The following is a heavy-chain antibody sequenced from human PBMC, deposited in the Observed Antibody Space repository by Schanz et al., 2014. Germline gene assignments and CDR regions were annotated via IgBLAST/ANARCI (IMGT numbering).Heavy chain of an antibody. CDR3: ARDFSAYVGNYFDF. CDR2: IIPVLAIA. D-gene: IGHD5-12*01. J-gene: IGHJ4*02. CDR1: GGTFSSYT. Sequence: QVQLVHSGAEVKKPGSSVKVSCTASGGTFSSYTISWIRQAPGQGLEWMGRIIPVLAIADYAQKFQGRVTITADKSTSTASMGLTSLGFDDTAVYYCARDFSAYVGNYFDFWGQGTLVTVAS. V-gene: IGHV1-69*04.